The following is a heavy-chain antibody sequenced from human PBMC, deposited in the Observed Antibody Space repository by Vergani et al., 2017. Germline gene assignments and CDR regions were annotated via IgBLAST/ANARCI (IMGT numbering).Heavy chain of an antibody. V-gene: IGHV3-30*18. CDR2: MSYDGENK. D-gene: IGHD2-2*01. CDR3: AKGLLRYCSSSSCYDDYFDY. J-gene: IGHJ4*02. CDR1: GFIFNTYG. Sequence: QVQLVESGGGVVLPGRSPRLSCAASGFIFNTYGVHWVRQAPGKGLEWVAFMSYDGENKFYADSVKGRFTISRDNSKNTLYLQMNSLRTEDTAVYYCAKGLLRYCSSSSCYDDYFDYWGQGTRVTVSS.